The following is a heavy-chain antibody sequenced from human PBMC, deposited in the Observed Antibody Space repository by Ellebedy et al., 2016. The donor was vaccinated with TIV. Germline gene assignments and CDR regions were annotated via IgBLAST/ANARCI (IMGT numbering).Heavy chain of an antibody. V-gene: IGHV4-59*01. CDR3: ARDLGRYGMDV. J-gene: IGHJ6*02. CDR2: IYYSGRT. Sequence: MPSETLSLTCSVSGGSISSYDWSWIRQPPGKGLEWIGYIYYSGRTNYNPSLKSRVTLSLDTSKSQFSLNLRSVTAADTATYYCARDLGRYGMDVWGQGTTVTVSS. CDR1: GGSISSYD.